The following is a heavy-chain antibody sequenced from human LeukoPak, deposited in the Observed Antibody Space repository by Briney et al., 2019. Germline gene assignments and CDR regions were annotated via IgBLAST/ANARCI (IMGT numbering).Heavy chain of an antibody. CDR3: ASDDGAFDY. J-gene: IGHJ4*02. V-gene: IGHV3-7*01. CDR2: IKQDGGEK. D-gene: IGHD3-10*01. Sequence: GGSLRLSCAASGFTFSNYWMNWVRQAPGKGLEWVANIKQDGGEKSYVDSVKGRFTISRDNAKNSLHLQMNSLRAEDTAVYYCASDDGAFDYWGQGTLVTVSS. CDR1: GFTFSNYW.